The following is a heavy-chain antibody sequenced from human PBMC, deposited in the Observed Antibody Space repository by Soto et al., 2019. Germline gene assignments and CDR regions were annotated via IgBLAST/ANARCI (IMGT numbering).Heavy chain of an antibody. CDR2: IYYSGST. D-gene: IGHD3-9*01. Sequence: KSSETLSLTCTVSGGSISSYYWSWIRQPPGKGLEWIGYIYYSGSTNYNPSLKSRVTISVDTSKNQFSLKLSSVTAADTAVYYCARDSRYYDILTGYYTEYFQHWGQGTLVTVSS. CDR3: ARDSRYYDILTGYYTEYFQH. J-gene: IGHJ1*01. CDR1: GGSISSYY. V-gene: IGHV4-59*01.